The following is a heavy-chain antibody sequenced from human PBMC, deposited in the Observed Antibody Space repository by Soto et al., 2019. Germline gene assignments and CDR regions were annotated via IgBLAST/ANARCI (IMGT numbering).Heavy chain of an antibody. CDR3: ARGSGIVALPGELEDVKYDY. V-gene: IGHV4-34*01. Sequence: QVQLQQWGAGLVKPSETLSLSCAVYGQSFSGHSWAWIRQPPGKGLEWIGEINESGSTYYNPSLESRVTLSTVTSNNQFSLKLSSVSAADTAAYFCARGSGIVALPGELEDVKYDYWGQGTLVNVSS. CDR2: INESGST. CDR1: GQSFSGHS. D-gene: IGHD1-1*01. J-gene: IGHJ4*02.